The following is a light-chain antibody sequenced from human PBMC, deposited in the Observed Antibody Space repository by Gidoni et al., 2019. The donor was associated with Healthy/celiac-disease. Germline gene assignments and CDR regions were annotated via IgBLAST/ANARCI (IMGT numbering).Light chain of an antibody. CDR3: QSYDSSLRGSVV. CDR1: SSNIGAGYD. V-gene: IGLV1-40*01. Sequence: QSVLTQSPSVSGAPGQRVTISCTGSSSNIGAGYDVHWYQQVPGTAPKLLIYANSNRPSGVPDRFSGSKSGTSASMAINGLQAEDEADYYCQSYDSSLRGSVVFGGGTKLTVL. J-gene: IGLJ2*01. CDR2: ANS.